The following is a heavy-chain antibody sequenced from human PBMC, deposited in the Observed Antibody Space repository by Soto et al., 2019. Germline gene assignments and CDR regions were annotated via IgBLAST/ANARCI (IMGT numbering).Heavy chain of an antibody. CDR2: ISYDGSNR. J-gene: IGHJ6*02. CDR3: AKPWRSGGELPYYAMDV. V-gene: IGHV3-30*18. CDR1: GFTFSSYG. Sequence: QVQLVESGGGVVQPGRSLRLSCAASGFTFSSYGMHWVRQAPGKGLDWVAVISYDGSNRYYADSVKGRFTISRDNSKNTLFLQMNSLRAEDTAVYYCAKPWRSGGELPYYAMDVWGQGTMVTVSS. D-gene: IGHD1-26*01.